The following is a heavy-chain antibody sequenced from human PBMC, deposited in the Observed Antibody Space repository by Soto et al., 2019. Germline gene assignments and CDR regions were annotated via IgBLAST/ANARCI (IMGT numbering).Heavy chain of an antibody. CDR3: ARTGSSWSYYYYSMDV. Sequence: HPGGSLRLSCAASGFTFSSYSMNWVRQAPGKGLEWVSYISSSSSTIYYADSVKGRFTISRDNAKNSLYLQMNSLRAEDTAVYYCARTGSSWSYYYYSMDVWGKGTTVTVSS. V-gene: IGHV3-48*01. CDR2: ISSSSSTI. J-gene: IGHJ6*03. CDR1: GFTFSSYS. D-gene: IGHD6-13*01.